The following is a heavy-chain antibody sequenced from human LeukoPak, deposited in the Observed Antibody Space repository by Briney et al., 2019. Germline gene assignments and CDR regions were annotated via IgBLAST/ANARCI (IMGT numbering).Heavy chain of an antibody. Sequence: GMSLRLSCAASGFPFSSYGMHWVRQAPGKGLEWVAAISNDGNNKFYADSVKGRFAISRDNSRNTLYLQMNSLRPDDTAIYYCARDRGWSQTYGSGSYGLDYWGQGALVTVSS. CDR2: ISNDGNNK. D-gene: IGHD3-10*01. CDR1: GFPFSSYG. V-gene: IGHV3-30*03. J-gene: IGHJ4*02. CDR3: ARDRGWSQTYGSGSYGLDY.